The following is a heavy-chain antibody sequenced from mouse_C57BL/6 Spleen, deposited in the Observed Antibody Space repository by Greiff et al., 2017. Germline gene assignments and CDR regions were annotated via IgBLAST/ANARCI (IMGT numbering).Heavy chain of an antibody. J-gene: IGHJ1*03. CDR3: ARGNYYYGSSYGDGYFDV. D-gene: IGHD1-1*01. CDR1: GYTFTSYW. CDR2: INPSNGGT. V-gene: IGHV1-53*01. Sequence: QVQLQQPGTELVKPGASVKLSCKASGYTFTSYWMHWVKQRPGQGLEWIGNINPSNGGTNYNEKFKSKATLTVDKSSSTAYMQLSSLTSEDSAVYYCARGNYYYGSSYGDGYFDVWGTGTTVTVSS.